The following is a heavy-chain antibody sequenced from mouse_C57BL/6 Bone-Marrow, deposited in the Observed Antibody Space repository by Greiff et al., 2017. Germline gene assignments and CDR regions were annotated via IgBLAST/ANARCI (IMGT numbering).Heavy chain of an antibody. J-gene: IGHJ4*01. D-gene: IGHD2-4*01. Sequence: QVQLQQPGAELVMPGASVTLSCKASGYTFTSYWMHLVKQRPGQGLEWIGEIDPSDSYTNYNQKFKGKSTLTVDKSSSTAYMQLSSLTSEDSAVYYCARDDYLYYYAMDYWGQGTSVTVSS. CDR2: IDPSDSYT. CDR3: ARDDYLYYYAMDY. CDR1: GYTFTSYW. V-gene: IGHV1-69*01.